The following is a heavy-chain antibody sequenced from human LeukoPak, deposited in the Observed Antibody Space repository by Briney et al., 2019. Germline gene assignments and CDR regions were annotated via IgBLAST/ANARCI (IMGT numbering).Heavy chain of an antibody. D-gene: IGHD4-23*01. J-gene: IGHJ5*02. V-gene: IGHV1-46*01. CDR3: ARDNSVEDTAWWFDP. CDR2: INPSGGST. CDR1: GYTFTSYY. Sequence: WASVKVSCKASGYTFTSYYMHWVRRAPGQGLEWMGIINPSGGSTSYAQKFQGRVTMTRDMSTSTDYMELSSLRSEDTAVYYCARDNSVEDTAWWFDPWGQGTLVTVSS.